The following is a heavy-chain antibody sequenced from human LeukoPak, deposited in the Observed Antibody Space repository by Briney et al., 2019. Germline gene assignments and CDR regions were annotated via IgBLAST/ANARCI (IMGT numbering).Heavy chain of an antibody. CDR2: TRAYNGNT. D-gene: IGHD1-1*01. CDR3: ARGRRQLERQMYWFDP. J-gene: IGHJ5*02. V-gene: IGHV1-18*01. Sequence: ASVKVSCKASGYTFTSYGISWVRQAPGQGLEWMGWTRAYNGNTNYAQKLQGRVTMTTDTSTSTAYMELRSLRSDDTAVYYCARGRRQLERQMYWFDPWGQGTLVTVSS. CDR1: GYTFTSYG.